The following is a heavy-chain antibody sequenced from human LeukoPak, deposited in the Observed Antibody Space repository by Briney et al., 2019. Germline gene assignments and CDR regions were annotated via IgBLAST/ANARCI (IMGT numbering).Heavy chain of an antibody. D-gene: IGHD4-11*01. CDR1: GFTFSSYG. Sequence: PGRSLRLSCAASGFTFSSYGMHWVRQAPGKGLEWASSISSSSSYIYYADSVKGRFTISRDNAKNSLYLQMNSLRAEDTAVYYCARDWYSKADYWGQGTLVTVSS. J-gene: IGHJ4*02. V-gene: IGHV3-21*01. CDR2: ISSSSSYI. CDR3: ARDWYSKADY.